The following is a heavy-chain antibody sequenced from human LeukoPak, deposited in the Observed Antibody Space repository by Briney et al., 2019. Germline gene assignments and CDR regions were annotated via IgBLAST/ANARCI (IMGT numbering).Heavy chain of an antibody. CDR2: MSPNSGDT. CDR3: ARGPPNWGYDY. J-gene: IGHJ4*02. Sequence: ASVKVSCKASGYTFTSYDFNWVRQAAGQRPEWMGRMSPNSGDTGYAQKFQDRVTMTRNTSISTAYMELSSLRSDDTAVYYCARGPPNWGYDYWGPGTLVTVSS. CDR1: GYTFTSYD. V-gene: IGHV1-8*01. D-gene: IGHD7-27*01.